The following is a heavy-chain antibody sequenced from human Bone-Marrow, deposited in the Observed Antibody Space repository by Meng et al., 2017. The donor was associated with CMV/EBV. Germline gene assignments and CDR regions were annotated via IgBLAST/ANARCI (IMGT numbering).Heavy chain of an antibody. D-gene: IGHD2-2*01. V-gene: IGHV1-46*01. J-gene: IGHJ4*02. CDR2: INPSGGST. Sequence: SVEVAYQASGYTFTSYYMHWVRQAPGQGLEWMGIINPSGGSTSYAQKFQGRVTMTRDTSTSTVYMELSSLRSEDTAVYYCAADCSSTSCYLFSYWCQGKLVTVSS. CDR3: AADCSSTSCYLFSY. CDR1: GYTFTSYY.